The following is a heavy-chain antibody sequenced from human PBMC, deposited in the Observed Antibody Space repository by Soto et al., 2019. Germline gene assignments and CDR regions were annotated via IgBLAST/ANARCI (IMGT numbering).Heavy chain of an antibody. CDR2: ISGSGGST. CDR1: GFTFISDA. D-gene: IGHD6-19*01. J-gene: IGHJ3*02. V-gene: IGHV3-23*01. Sequence: GGSLRLSCAASGFTFISDAMSWVLQAPGKGLEWVSAISGSGGSTYYADSVKGRFTISRDNSKNTLYLQMNSLRAEDTAVYYCAKEANRRGSSCWRRTHAFDIWGQGTMVTVSS. CDR3: AKEANRRGSSCWRRTHAFDI.